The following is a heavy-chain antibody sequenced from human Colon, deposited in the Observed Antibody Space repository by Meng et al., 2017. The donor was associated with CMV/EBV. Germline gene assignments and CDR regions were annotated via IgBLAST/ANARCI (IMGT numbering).Heavy chain of an antibody. CDR3: ARDQFYYFDY. V-gene: IGHV3-30*02. J-gene: IGHJ4*02. Sequence: GESLKISCAASGFIFNDYAMSWVRQAPGKGLEWVAFISHDETYKHYSDSVRGRFTLSRDNSRNTLYLQVNSVRVADTAVYYCARDQFYYFDYWGQGTLVTVSS. CDR2: ISHDETYK. D-gene: IGHD2/OR15-2a*01. CDR1: GFIFNDYA.